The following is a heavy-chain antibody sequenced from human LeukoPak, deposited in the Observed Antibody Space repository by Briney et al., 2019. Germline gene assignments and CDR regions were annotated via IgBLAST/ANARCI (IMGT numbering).Heavy chain of an antibody. Sequence: GGSLRLSCAASGFTFSSYGMHWARQAAGEGLEWVAVISYDGSNTYYANSVKGRFTISRDNSKNTLYLQMNSLRAEDTAVYYCAKEFEQQLALVYWGEGTLVTVSS. V-gene: IGHV3-30*18. CDR1: GFTFSSYG. CDR2: ISYDGSNT. CDR3: AKEFEQQLALVY. J-gene: IGHJ4*02. D-gene: IGHD6-13*01.